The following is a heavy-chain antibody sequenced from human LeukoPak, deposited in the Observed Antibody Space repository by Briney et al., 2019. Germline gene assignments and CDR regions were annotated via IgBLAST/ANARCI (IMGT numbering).Heavy chain of an antibody. CDR1: GFTLEDYS. CDR2: ISWNGGNI. V-gene: IGHV3-9*01. Sequence: GRSLRLSCAASGFTLEDYSMHWVRQVPGKGLEWVSGISWNGGNIGYADSVRGRFTISRDNAKNSLYLQMNSLRAEDTALYYCAKDRYSSNWYYFDYWGQGTLVTVSS. CDR3: AKDRYSSNWYYFDY. D-gene: IGHD6-13*01. J-gene: IGHJ4*02.